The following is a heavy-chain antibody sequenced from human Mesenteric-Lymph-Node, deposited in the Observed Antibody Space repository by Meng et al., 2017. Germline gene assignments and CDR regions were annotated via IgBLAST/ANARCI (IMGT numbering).Heavy chain of an antibody. Sequence: QVQLQESGPGLVEPSQTLSLTCTVSVRSMSSGNYYWSWIRQPPGKGLEWIGYIHHSGSAYYNPSLKSRVSISVDTSTNHFSLNLNSMTAADTAVYYCASFDHIPRRNYFDYWGHGTLVTGSS. J-gene: IGHJ4*01. CDR2: IHHSGSA. D-gene: IGHD2-21*01. V-gene: IGHV4-30-4*01. CDR3: ASFDHIPRRNYFDY. CDR1: VRSMSSGNYY.